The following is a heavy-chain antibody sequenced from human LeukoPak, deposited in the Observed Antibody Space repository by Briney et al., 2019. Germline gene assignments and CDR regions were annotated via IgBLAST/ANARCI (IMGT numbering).Heavy chain of an antibody. J-gene: IGHJ4*02. V-gene: IGHV2-70*04. CDR2: IDWDDDK. CDR3: ARSYGSGSYHLDY. Sequence: TLSLTCTVSGGSISSSLYHWGWIRQSPGKALEWLARIDWDDDKYYSTSLKTRLTISKDTSKNQVVLTMTNMDPVDTATYYCARSYGSGSYHLDYWGQGTLVTVSS. CDR1: GGSISSSLYH. D-gene: IGHD3-10*01.